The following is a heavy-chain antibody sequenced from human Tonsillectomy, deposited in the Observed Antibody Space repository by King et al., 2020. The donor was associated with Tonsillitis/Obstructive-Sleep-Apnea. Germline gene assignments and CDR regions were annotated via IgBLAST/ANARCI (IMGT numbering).Heavy chain of an antibody. CDR2: IFLDDVT. CDR3: AHPSSLRAFDY. V-gene: IGHV2-5*02. CDR1: GFSFTTLGVG. Sequence: FTLKESGPTLLKPTQTLTLTCTFSGFSFTTLGVGVGWIRQPPGKALEWLALIFLDDVTRYSPSLKRRLTITKDPSKNQVVLTMTNMDPVDTATYFCAHPSSLRAFDYWGQGTLVTVSS. J-gene: IGHJ4*02.